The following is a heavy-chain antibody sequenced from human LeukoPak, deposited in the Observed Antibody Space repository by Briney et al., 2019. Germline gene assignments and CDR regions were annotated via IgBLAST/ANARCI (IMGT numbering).Heavy chain of an antibody. CDR1: GGSISSYY. D-gene: IGHD3-22*01. CDR3: ARDGQGYYYDSSGTSGYYYYYYMDV. V-gene: IGHV4-59*01. Sequence: PSETLSLTCTVSGGSISSYYWSWIRQPPGKGLEWIGYIYYSGSTNYNPSLKSRVTISVDTSKNQFSLKLSSVTAADTAVYYCARDGQGYYYDSSGTSGYYYYYYMDVWGKGTTVTVSS. J-gene: IGHJ6*03. CDR2: IYYSGST.